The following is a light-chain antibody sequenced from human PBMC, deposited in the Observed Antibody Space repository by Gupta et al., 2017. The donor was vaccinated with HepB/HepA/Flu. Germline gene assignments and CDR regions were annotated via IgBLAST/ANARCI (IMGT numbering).Light chain of an antibody. CDR1: QSICDW. J-gene: IGKJ1*01. V-gene: IGKV1-5*03. CDR3: QQYNTYSWT. CDR2: KAS. Sequence: IQMTQSPSTLSASVGDRVTITCQARQSICDWLAWYQQKPGKAPKLLIYKASNLESGVPSRFSGSGSGTEFTLTISSRQPEDSATYYCQQYNTYSWTFGRGTXVEIK.